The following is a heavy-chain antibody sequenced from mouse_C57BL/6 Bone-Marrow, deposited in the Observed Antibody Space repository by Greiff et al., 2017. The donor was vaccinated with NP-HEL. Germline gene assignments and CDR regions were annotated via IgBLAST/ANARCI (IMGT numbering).Heavy chain of an antibody. J-gene: IGHJ4*01. CDR1: GYTFTDYN. Sequence: VQLKESGPELVKPGASVKIPCKASGYTFTDYNMDWVKQSHGKSLEWIGDINPNNGGTIYNQKFKGKATLTVDKSSSTAYMELRSLTSEDTAVYYCASRGKNYYDYDVGAMDYWGQGTSVTVSS. CDR2: INPNNGGT. CDR3: ASRGKNYYDYDVGAMDY. D-gene: IGHD2-4*01. V-gene: IGHV1-18*01.